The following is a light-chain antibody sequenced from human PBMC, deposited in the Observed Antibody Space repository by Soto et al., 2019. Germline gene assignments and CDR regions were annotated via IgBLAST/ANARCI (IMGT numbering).Light chain of an antibody. CDR2: GAS. CDR1: QSVGSN. V-gene: IGKV3-15*01. Sequence: EIVMTQSPATLSVSPGERATLSCRASQSVGSNLAWYQQKRGQAPRLLIYGASTRATGIPARFSGSGSGTEFTLTISSLQSEDVAVYYCQQYNDWPPWTFGQGTKVEFK. CDR3: QQYNDWPPWT. J-gene: IGKJ1*01.